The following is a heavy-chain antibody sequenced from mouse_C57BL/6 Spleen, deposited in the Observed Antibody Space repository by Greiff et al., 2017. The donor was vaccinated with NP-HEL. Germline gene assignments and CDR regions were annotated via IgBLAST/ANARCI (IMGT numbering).Heavy chain of an antibody. Sequence: EVQLQQSGPELVKPGASVKISCKASGYTFTDYYMNWVKQSPGKSLEWIGDINPNNGGTSYNQKFKGKATLTVDKSSSTAYMELRSLTSEDSAVYYCARRGTGPFDYWGQGTTLTVSS. CDR3: ARRGTGPFDY. D-gene: IGHD4-1*01. J-gene: IGHJ2*01. CDR1: GYTFTDYY. CDR2: INPNNGGT. V-gene: IGHV1-26*01.